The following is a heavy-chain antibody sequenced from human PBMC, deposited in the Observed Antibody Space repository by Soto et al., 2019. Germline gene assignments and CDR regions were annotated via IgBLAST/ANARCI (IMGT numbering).Heavy chain of an antibody. J-gene: IGHJ4*02. CDR2: MNPNSGNT. CDR1: GYTFTSYD. Sequence: QVQLVQSGAEVKKPGASVKVSCKASGYTFTSYDINWVRQATGQGLEWMGWMNPNSGNTGYAQKFQGRVTMTRNTSISTAYMELSSLRSEDTAVXXXXXXXYYGSGSYYPRYWGQGTLVTVSS. V-gene: IGHV1-8*01. CDR3: XXXXYYGSGSYYPRY. D-gene: IGHD3-10*01.